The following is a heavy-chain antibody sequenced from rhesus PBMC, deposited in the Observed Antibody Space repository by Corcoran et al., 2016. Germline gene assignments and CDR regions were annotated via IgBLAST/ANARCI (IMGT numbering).Heavy chain of an antibody. Sequence: QVQLQESGPGLVKPSETLSLTCTVPGGSISDRYYWNWIRQPPGKGLGWMGRIYGSGGSTSYNPSLKSRVTISKDTSKNQFSLKLSSVTAADTAVYYCARDCSGIYCPFDYWGQGVLVTVSS. CDR3: ARDCSGIYCPFDY. V-gene: IGHV4-147*01. CDR1: GGSISDRYY. J-gene: IGHJ4*01. CDR2: IYGSGGST. D-gene: IGHD2-27*01.